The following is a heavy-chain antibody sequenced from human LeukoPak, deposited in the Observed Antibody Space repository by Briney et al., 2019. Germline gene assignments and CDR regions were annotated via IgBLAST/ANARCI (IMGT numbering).Heavy chain of an antibody. J-gene: IGHJ4*02. V-gene: IGHV3-7*03. CDR3: ARAGGWAFDY. D-gene: IGHD6-19*01. CDR2: IKEDGSEK. CDR1: GFSFSSYW. Sequence: GGSLRFSCGASGFSFSSYWMSWVRQAPGKGLEWVANIKEDGSEKYYVDSVKGRFTMSRDNAKNSLYLQMNSLRAEDTAVYYCARAGGWAFDYWGQGTLVTVSS.